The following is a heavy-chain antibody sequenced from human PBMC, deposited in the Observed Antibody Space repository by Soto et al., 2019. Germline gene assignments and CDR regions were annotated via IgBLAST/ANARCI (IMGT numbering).Heavy chain of an antibody. J-gene: IGHJ4*02. Sequence: PGESLKISCKASGYTFTSYWITWVRQMPGKGLEWMGRIDPSDSYINYSRSFQGHVIISADKSISTADLHCSSRKASDTAMYYCERVEASTAEYWGQGALVTVSS. D-gene: IGHD1-1*01. CDR3: ERVEASTAEY. CDR1: GYTFTSYW. CDR2: IDPSDSYI. V-gene: IGHV5-10-1*01.